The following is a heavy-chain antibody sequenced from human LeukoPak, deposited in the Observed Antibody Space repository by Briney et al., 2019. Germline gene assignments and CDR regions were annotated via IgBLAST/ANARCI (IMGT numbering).Heavy chain of an antibody. Sequence: GGSLSFSCAASGFTFSSNCMSWVRQAPGKGLEWVSLIYSGGTTYHADSVKGRFTISRDNSKNTLCLQMNSLRAEDTAVYYCARAMVRGVTRGDAFDIWGQGTMVTVSS. D-gene: IGHD3-10*01. CDR1: GFTFSSNC. V-gene: IGHV3-66*01. CDR2: IYSGGTT. J-gene: IGHJ3*02. CDR3: ARAMVRGVTRGDAFDI.